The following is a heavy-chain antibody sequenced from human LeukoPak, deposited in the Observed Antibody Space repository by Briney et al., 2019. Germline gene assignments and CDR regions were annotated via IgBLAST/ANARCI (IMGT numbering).Heavy chain of an antibody. CDR3: ASRIVGTPDYFDY. D-gene: IGHD1-26*01. Sequence: GGSLRLSCVASGLTFSSYSMNWVRQAPGKGLEWVSYISSFSGTINYADSVKGRFTISRDNAKNSLYLQMNSLRAEDTAVYYCASRIVGTPDYFDYWGQGTLVTVSS. J-gene: IGHJ4*02. V-gene: IGHV3-48*01. CDR1: GLTFSSYS. CDR2: ISSFSGTI.